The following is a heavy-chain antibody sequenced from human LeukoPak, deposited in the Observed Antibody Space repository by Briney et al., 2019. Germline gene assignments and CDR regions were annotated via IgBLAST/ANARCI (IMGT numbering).Heavy chain of an antibody. J-gene: IGHJ3*02. CDR1: GGSFSDYY. CDR2: INHSGSK. D-gene: IGHD3-22*01. Sequence: PWGTLSLTCAVYGGSFSDYYWHWIRQPPGKGLEWMGVINHSGSKKYNPCLKSRVTISVDISKNKVSLKLSLVTAADRAVYYGAGYYDSSGYYYGAFDIWGQGTMVTVSS. V-gene: IGHV4-34*01. CDR3: AGYYDSSGYYYGAFDI.